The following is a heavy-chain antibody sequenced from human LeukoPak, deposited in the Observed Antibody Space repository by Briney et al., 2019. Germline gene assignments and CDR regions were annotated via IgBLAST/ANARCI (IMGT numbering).Heavy chain of an antibody. D-gene: IGHD1-26*01. CDR1: GFTLCSFD. Sequence: GGSLTLSCAASGFTLCSFDMHWLPQPAGKGLEWVSAIGTAGATFYPGFVEGRITISRENAKKSLFLQMNSLRVEDTAVYYCARQSTPHGNFDYWGQGAQVAVSS. CDR2: IGTAGAT. V-gene: IGHV3-13*01. CDR3: ARQSTPHGNFDY. J-gene: IGHJ4*02.